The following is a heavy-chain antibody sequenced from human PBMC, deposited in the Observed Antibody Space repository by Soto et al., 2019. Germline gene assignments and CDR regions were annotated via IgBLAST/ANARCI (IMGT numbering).Heavy chain of an antibody. CDR2: ISHDGSNR. V-gene: IGHV3-30*03. J-gene: IGHJ4*02. D-gene: IGHD3-16*01. CDR3: FGILFWRGY. CDR1: GFTFSSYG. Sequence: QVQLVESGGGGVQPGRSLRLSCAASGFTFSSYGMHWVRQAPGKGLEWISLISHDGSNRYYADSVKGRFTISRDNSNNSLYLQRCRVRHGESVMYCCFGILFWRGYWGQGSLVTFSS.